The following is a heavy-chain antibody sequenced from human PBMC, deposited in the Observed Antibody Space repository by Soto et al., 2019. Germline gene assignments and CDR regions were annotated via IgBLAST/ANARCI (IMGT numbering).Heavy chain of an antibody. V-gene: IGHV3-30*18. J-gene: IGHJ4*02. CDR3: AKVLKTYYDILTGYYPLDY. Sequence: PGGSLRLSCAASGFTFSSYGMHWVRQAPGKGLEWVAVISYDGSNKYYADSVKGRFTISRDNSKNTLYLQMNSLRAEGTAVYYCAKVLKTYYDILTGYYPLDYWGQGTLVTVSS. CDR1: GFTFSSYG. CDR2: ISYDGSNK. D-gene: IGHD3-9*01.